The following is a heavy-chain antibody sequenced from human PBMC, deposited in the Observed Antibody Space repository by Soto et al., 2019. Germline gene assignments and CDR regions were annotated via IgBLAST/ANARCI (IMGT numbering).Heavy chain of an antibody. D-gene: IGHD1-1*01. Sequence: PVGSLRLSCVASGFTFNTYDMNWVRQAPGKGLEWVASIRSSTSSIHYADSVKGRFTISRDNAKNSLSLQMNSLTAEDTAVYYCARDAGLYTPEPNYYYYFAMDVWGQGTTVTVSS. CDR1: GFTFNTYD. CDR2: IRSSTSSI. J-gene: IGHJ6*02. CDR3: ARDAGLYTPEPNYYYYFAMDV. V-gene: IGHV3-21*01.